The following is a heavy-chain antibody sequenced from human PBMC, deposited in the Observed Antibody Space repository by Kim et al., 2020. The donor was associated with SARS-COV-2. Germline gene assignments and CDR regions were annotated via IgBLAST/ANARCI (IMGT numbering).Heavy chain of an antibody. CDR2: ISFDGSKH. V-gene: IGHV3-30*04. D-gene: IGHD3-22*01. CDR3: AKDRGFDSSRNLFYY. J-gene: IGHJ4*01. CDR1: GFTFSNHA. Sequence: GGSLRLSCAASGFTFSNHAMHWVRQAPGKGPEWVAIISFDGSKHHYADFAKGRITISRDNSKNMLDLQMDSVRAEDTALYYCAKDRGFDSSRNLFYYCG.